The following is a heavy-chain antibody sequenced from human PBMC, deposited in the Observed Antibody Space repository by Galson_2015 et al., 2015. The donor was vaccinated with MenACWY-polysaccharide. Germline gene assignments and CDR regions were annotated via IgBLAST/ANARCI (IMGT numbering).Heavy chain of an antibody. CDR2: IRSDGGET. J-gene: IGHJ4*02. Sequence: SLRLSCAASGFTFSGYWMHWVRQAPGKGLVWVSRIRSDGGETTYADSVMGRFSISRDNAENTVYLQMNSLRAEDTAVYYCAKGWVERGTTKIGFDNWGQGTLVTVSS. CDR3: AKGWVERGTTKIGFDN. V-gene: IGHV3-74*01. CDR1: GFTFSGYW. D-gene: IGHD5-24*01.